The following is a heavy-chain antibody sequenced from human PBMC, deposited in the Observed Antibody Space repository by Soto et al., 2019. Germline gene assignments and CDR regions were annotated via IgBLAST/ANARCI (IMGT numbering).Heavy chain of an antibody. J-gene: IGHJ4*02. Sequence: QVQLVESGGGVVQPGRSLRLSCAASGFTFSSYGMHWVRQAPGKGLEWVAVKWYDGSNKYYADSVKGRFTISRDNSKNTLYLQMNSLRAEDTAVYYCARDSSGWYGGFDYWGQGTLVTVSS. D-gene: IGHD6-19*01. V-gene: IGHV3-33*01. CDR2: KWYDGSNK. CDR3: ARDSSGWYGGFDY. CDR1: GFTFSSYG.